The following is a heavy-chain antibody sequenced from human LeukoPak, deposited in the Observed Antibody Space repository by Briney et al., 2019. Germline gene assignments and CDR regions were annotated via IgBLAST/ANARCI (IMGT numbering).Heavy chain of an antibody. CDR1: GYTFSTYG. J-gene: IGHJ4*02. Sequence: ASVNVSCKASGYTFSTYGISWVRQAPGQGLEWMGWISPFSGKTNYAPKLQGRVNMSTDTATTTAYTELRSLRSDDTAVYYCAINRDALTGYYISYFHYWGQGTLVSVSS. V-gene: IGHV1-18*01. D-gene: IGHD3-9*01. CDR3: AINRDALTGYYISYFHY. CDR2: ISPFSGKT.